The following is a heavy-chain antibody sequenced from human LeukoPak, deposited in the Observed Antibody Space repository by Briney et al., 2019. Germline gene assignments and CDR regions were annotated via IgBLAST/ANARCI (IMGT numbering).Heavy chain of an antibody. CDR1: GGSISSNDYY. CDR2: IHHSGTT. Sequence: SETLSLTCTVSGGSISSNDYYWGWIRQPPGKGLEWIGSIHHSGTTYYNPSLKSRVTISVAKSKNQFSLKLSSVTAADTAVYYCARDGSGESVRLDYVWGLPWGQGTLVTVS. J-gene: IGHJ5*02. V-gene: IGHV4-39*07. CDR3: ARDGSGESVRLDYVWGLP. D-gene: IGHD3-16*01.